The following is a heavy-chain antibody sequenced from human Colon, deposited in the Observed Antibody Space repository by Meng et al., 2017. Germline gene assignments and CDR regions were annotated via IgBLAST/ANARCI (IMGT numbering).Heavy chain of an antibody. J-gene: IGHJ3*02. CDR3: ARESRGASPGPFDI. CDR2: ISSSSSYI. V-gene: IGHV3-21*01. Sequence: GVLKISCAASGFTFSSYSMNWVRQAPGKGLEWVSSISSSSSYIYYADSVKGRFTISRDNAKNSLYLQMNSLRAEDTPVYYCARESRGASPGPFDIWGQGTMVTVSS. CDR1: GFTFSSYS. D-gene: IGHD1-26*01.